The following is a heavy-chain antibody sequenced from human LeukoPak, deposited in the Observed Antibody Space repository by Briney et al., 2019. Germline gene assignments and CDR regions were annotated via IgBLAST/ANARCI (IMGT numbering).Heavy chain of an antibody. CDR1: GDSVSSNSAA. V-gene: IGHV6-1*01. Sequence: SQTLSLTCAISGDSVSSNSAAWNWIRQSPSRGLEWLGRTYYRSKWYNDYAVSVKSRITINPDTSKNQFSLQLNSVTPEDTAVYYCAAGDSSGWYGSPLDAFDIWGQGTMVTVSS. J-gene: IGHJ3*02. CDR3: AAGDSSGWYGSPLDAFDI. D-gene: IGHD6-19*01. CDR2: TYYRSKWYN.